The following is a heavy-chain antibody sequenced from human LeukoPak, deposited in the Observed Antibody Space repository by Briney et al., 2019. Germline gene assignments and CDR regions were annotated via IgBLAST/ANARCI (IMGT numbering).Heavy chain of an antibody. V-gene: IGHV3-21*01. D-gene: IGHD2-15*01. Sequence: GGSLGLSCAASGFTFSSYSMNWVRQAPGKGLEWVSSITTTSSYIYYPDSVRGRFTISRDNAKNSLYLQMNSLRAEDTAVHYCARTLCSGGSCHWFDPWGQGTLVTVSS. CDR2: ITTTSSYI. J-gene: IGHJ5*02. CDR3: ARTLCSGGSCHWFDP. CDR1: GFTFSSYS.